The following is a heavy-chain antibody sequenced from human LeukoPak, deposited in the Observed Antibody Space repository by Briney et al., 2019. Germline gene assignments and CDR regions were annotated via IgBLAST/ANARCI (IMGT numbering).Heavy chain of an antibody. D-gene: IGHD5-18*01. CDR1: GFTFSSYA. CDR2: ISSSGNII. Sequence: PGGSLRLSCAASGFTFSSYAMSWVRQAPGKGLEWVSYISSSGNIIYSADSVKGRFTVSRDNAKNSLYLQINSLRAEDTAVYYCARATAADTAMIYFDYWGQGTLVTVSS. V-gene: IGHV3-48*04. J-gene: IGHJ4*02. CDR3: ARATAADTAMIYFDY.